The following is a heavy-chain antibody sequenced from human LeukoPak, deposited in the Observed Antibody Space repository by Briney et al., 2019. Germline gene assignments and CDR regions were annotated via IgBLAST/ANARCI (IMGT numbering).Heavy chain of an antibody. CDR1: AFIFSNYG. Sequence: QPGGSLRLSCTASAFIFSNYGMHWVRQAPGKGLEYVSAISSNGGSTYYANSVKGRFTISRDNSKNTLYLQMGSLRAEDMAVYYCAREGDPQPFDYWGQGTLVTVSS. CDR2: ISSNGGST. V-gene: IGHV3-64*01. J-gene: IGHJ4*02. CDR3: AREGDPQPFDY.